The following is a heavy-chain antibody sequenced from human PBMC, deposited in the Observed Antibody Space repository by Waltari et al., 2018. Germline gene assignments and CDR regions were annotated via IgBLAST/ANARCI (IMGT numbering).Heavy chain of an antibody. CDR1: GGTFSSYA. D-gene: IGHD3-3*01. CDR2: MNPNSGNT. V-gene: IGHV1-8*02. J-gene: IGHJ3*02. CDR3: ARRKGYYDFWSGYERDAFDI. Sequence: QVQLVQSGAEVKKPGSSVKVSCKASGGTFSSYAIRWVRQAPGPGLGWMGGMNPNSGNTGYAQKFQGRVTMTRNTSISTAYMELSSLRSEDTAVYYCARRKGYYDFWSGYERDAFDIWGQGTMVTVSS.